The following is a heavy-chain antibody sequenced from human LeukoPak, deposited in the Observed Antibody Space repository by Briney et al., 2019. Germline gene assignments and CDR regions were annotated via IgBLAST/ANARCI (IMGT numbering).Heavy chain of an antibody. D-gene: IGHD3-10*01. CDR1: GFTFSSHG. J-gene: IGHJ4*02. V-gene: IGHV3-23*01. Sequence: GGTLRLSCAASGFTFSSHGMSWVRQAPGKGLEWVSTISGSGDNTYYADSVKGRFTISRDNSKNTLYLQMNSLRAEDTAVYYCARVTYGSGTYGAFDYWGQGTLVTVSS. CDR2: ISGSGDNT. CDR3: ARVTYGSGTYGAFDY.